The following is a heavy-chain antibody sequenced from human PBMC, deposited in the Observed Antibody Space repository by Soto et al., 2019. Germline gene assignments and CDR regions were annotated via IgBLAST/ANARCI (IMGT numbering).Heavy chain of an antibody. V-gene: IGHV1-69*01. CDR1: GGSFSKYG. D-gene: IGHD1-1*01. CDR2: IIPMFGIG. J-gene: IGHJ6*02. Sequence: QVQLVQSGAEVKMPGSSVRVSCKASGGSFSKYGISWVRQAPGQGLEWMGGIIPMFGIGNYAEKFLGRVPITDEESTSTSHMALSSLRSEDTAVFFCARGYRDNYLSAIHVWGQGTIVTVSS. CDR3: ARGYRDNYLSAIHV.